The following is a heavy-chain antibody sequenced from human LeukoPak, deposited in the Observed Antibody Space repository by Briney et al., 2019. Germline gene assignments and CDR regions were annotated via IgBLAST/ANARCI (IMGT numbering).Heavy chain of an antibody. J-gene: IGHJ5*02. CDR2: IGTAGDT. CDR1: GFTFSSYD. V-gene: IGHV3-13*01. Sequence: PGGSLRLSCAASGFTFSSYDMHWVRHATGKGLEWVSAIGTAGDTYYPGSVKDRFTISRENAKNSLYLQMNSLRAGDTAVYYCARGASYYGSGSYYTSWFDPWGQGTLVTVSS. CDR3: ARGASYYGSGSYYTSWFDP. D-gene: IGHD3-10*01.